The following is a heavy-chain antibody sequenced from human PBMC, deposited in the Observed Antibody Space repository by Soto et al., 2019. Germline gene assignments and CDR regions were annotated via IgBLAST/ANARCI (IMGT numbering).Heavy chain of an antibody. CDR2: INPNSGGT. CDR1: GYTFAGYY. J-gene: IGHJ6*02. Sequence: ASVKVSCKASGYTFAGYYMHWVRQAPGQGLEWMGWINPNSGGTNYPQEFQGRVTMTRDTSISTAYMELSRLRSDDTAVYYCARLLNYYYGMDVWGQGTTVTVSS. V-gene: IGHV1-2*02. CDR3: ARLLNYYYGMDV.